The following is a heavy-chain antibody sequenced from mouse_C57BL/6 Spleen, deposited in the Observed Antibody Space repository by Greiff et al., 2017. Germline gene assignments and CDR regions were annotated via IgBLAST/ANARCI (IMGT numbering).Heavy chain of an antibody. CDR3: TVYYGSSYDWYFDV. Sequence: VQLQQSGAELVRPGASVTLSCKASGYTFTDYEMHWVKQTPVHGLEWIGAIDPETGGTAYNQKFKGKAILTAEKSSSTAYMERRSLTSEDSAVYYCTVYYGSSYDWYFDVWGKGTTVTVSS. J-gene: IGHJ1*03. CDR2: IDPETGGT. V-gene: IGHV1-15*01. CDR1: GYTFTDYE. D-gene: IGHD1-1*01.